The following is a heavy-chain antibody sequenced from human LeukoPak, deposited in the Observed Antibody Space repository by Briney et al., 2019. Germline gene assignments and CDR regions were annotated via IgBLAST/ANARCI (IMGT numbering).Heavy chain of an antibody. V-gene: IGHV3-48*03. CDR3: VRDFDY. CDR1: GFSFSSYE. J-gene: IGHJ4*02. Sequence: PGRSLRLSCAASGFSFSSYEMNWVRQAPGKGLEGVSCISTSGRNIYYADSVRGRFTISRDNAKNSLYLQMNSLRAEDTAVYYCVRDFDYLGQGTLVTVSS. CDR2: ISTSGRNI.